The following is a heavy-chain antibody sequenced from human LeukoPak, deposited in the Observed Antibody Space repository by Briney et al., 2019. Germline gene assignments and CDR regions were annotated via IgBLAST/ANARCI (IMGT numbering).Heavy chain of an antibody. Sequence: GGSLRLSCAASGFTFSSYSMNWVRQAPGKGLEWVSYISSSSSTIYYADSVKGRFTISRDNAKNSLYLQMNSLRAEDTAVYYCASSTPLGDQWLVASGYWGQGTLVTVSS. CDR3: ASSTPLGDQWLVASGY. CDR2: ISSSSSTI. V-gene: IGHV3-48*01. J-gene: IGHJ4*02. CDR1: GFTFSSYS. D-gene: IGHD6-19*01.